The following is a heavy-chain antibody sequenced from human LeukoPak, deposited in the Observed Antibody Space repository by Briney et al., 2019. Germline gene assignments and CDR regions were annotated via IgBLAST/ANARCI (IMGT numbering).Heavy chain of an antibody. Sequence: GGSLRLSCAASEFSFTNYAMSLFRQAPGKGLEWVSVISASGGSTHYADSVKGRFTISRDNSKNTLYLQMNSLRPEDTAIYYCARYNDFWSRPLRNYYYYMDVWGKGTTVTVSS. V-gene: IGHV3-23*01. CDR2: ISASGGST. CDR3: ARYNDFWSRPLRNYYYYMDV. D-gene: IGHD3-3*01. CDR1: EFSFTNYA. J-gene: IGHJ6*03.